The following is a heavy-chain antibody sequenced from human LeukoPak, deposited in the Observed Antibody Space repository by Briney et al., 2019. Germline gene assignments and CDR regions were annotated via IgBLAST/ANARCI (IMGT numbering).Heavy chain of an antibody. D-gene: IGHD3-10*01. CDR3: ARDKDTMVRGVISWYFDL. CDR1: GGSISNYY. J-gene: IGHJ2*01. Sequence: SETLSLTCTVSGGSISNYYWNWIRQPPGKGLEWIGYIYYSGSTNYNPSLKSRVTISVDTSKNQFSLKLSSVTAADTAVYYCARDKDTMVRGVISWYFDLWGRGTLVTVSS. V-gene: IGHV4-59*01. CDR2: IYYSGST.